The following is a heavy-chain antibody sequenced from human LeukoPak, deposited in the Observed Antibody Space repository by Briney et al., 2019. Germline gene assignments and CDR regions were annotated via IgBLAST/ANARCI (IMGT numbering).Heavy chain of an antibody. V-gene: IGHV1-2*02. CDR2: INPNSGGT. CDR3: ARVRVYDYYDSSGYYDY. Sequence: GASVKVSCKASGYTFTGYYMHWVRQAPGQGLEWMGWINPNSGGTNYAQKFQGRVTMTRDTSISTAYMELSRLRSDDTAVYYCARVRVYDYYDSSGYYDYWGQGTLVTVSS. CDR1: GYTFTGYY. J-gene: IGHJ4*02. D-gene: IGHD3-22*01.